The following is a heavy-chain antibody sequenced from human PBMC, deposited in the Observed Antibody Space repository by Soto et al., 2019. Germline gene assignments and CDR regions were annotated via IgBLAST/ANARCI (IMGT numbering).Heavy chain of an antibody. J-gene: IGHJ3*02. V-gene: IGHV1-46*03. Sequence: ASVKVSCQASEYTFSTYSLHWVRQAPGQGLEWMGVINPTTTTTTDAQKFQGRVTMTRDTSTSTVFLELSSLRSEDTAVYYCARDLYSTSWYVRAFDMWGQGTMVNVSS. CDR1: EYTFSTYS. CDR3: ARDLYSTSWYVRAFDM. CDR2: INPTTTTT. D-gene: IGHD6-13*01.